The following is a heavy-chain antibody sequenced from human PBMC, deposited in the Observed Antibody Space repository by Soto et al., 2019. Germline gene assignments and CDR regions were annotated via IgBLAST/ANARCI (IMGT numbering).Heavy chain of an antibody. Sequence: GASVKVSCKASGFTFADSAVQWVRQARGQSLEWIGRIIVDSGNAKSAEKFTERVSMSWDMSTSTAFMELRSLSSDDTAVYYCATANNTSPFDYWGLGTLVTVSS. CDR1: GFTFADSA. CDR2: IIVDSGNA. CDR3: ATANNTSPFDY. V-gene: IGHV1-58*01. J-gene: IGHJ4*02. D-gene: IGHD1-26*01.